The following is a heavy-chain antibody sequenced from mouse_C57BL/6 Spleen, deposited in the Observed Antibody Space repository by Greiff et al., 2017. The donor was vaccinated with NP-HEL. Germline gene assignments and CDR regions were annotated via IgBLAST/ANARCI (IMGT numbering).Heavy chain of an antibody. V-gene: IGHV1-64*01. D-gene: IGHD1-1*01. CDR3: ARDCGSSHTTMDY. Sequence: QVQLQQPGAELVKPGASVKLSCKASGYTFTSYWMHWVKQRPGQGLEWIGMIHPNSGSTNYNEKFKSKATLTVDKSSSTAYMQLSSLTSEDSAVYYCARDCGSSHTTMDYWGQGTSVTVSS. CDR1: GYTFTSYW. J-gene: IGHJ4*01. CDR2: IHPNSGST.